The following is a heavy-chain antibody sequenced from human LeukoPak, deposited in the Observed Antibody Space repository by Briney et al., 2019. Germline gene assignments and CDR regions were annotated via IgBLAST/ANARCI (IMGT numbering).Heavy chain of an antibody. CDR3: ARGEDSSSWSALPFDY. CDR2: IIPIFGTA. Sequence: SVKVSCKASGGAFSSYAISWVRQAPGQGLKWMGGIIPIFGTANYAQKFQGRVTITTDESTSTAYMELSSLRSEDTAVYYCARGEDSSSWSALPFDYWGQGTLVTVSS. CDR1: GGAFSSYA. V-gene: IGHV1-69*05. D-gene: IGHD6-13*01. J-gene: IGHJ4*02.